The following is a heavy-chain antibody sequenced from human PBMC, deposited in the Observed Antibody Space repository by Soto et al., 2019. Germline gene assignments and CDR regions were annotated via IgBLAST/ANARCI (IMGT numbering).Heavy chain of an antibody. Sequence: QVQLVQSGAEVKKPGASVKVSCKVSGYTLTELSMHWVRQAPGKGLEWMGGFDPEDGETIYAQKFQGRVTMTEDTSTDTAYMEVSSLRSEDTAVYYCATFYGSGSYYTNPSDYWGQGTLGTVSS. CDR3: ATFYGSGSYYTNPSDY. D-gene: IGHD3-10*01. J-gene: IGHJ4*02. V-gene: IGHV1-24*01. CDR2: FDPEDGET. CDR1: GYTLTELS.